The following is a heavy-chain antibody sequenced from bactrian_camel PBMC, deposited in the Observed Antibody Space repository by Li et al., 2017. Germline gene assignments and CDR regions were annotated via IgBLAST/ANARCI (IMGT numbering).Heavy chain of an antibody. CDR3: AKDLLLSSHPYYGTT. V-gene: IGHV3S1*01. CDR1: GYTAGRHC. CDR2: IRTGYPFTS. Sequence: HVQLVESGGDSVRTGGSLRLSCAASGYTAGRHCMAWFRQAPGKERETVASIRTGYPFTSDYHDSVKGRFTISRDNAKNMLFLQLDSLKFEDTATYFCAKDLLLSSHPYYGTTRGQGTQVTVS. J-gene: IGHJ4*01. D-gene: IGHD1*01.